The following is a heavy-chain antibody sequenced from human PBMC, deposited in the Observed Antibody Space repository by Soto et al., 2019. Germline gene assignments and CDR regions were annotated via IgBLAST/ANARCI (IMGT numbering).Heavy chain of an antibody. Sequence: ETLSLTCTVSGGSIISYYWSWIRQPPGKGLEWIGNIYYSGTTDYAAPVKGRFTISRDDSKNTLYLQMNSLKTEDTAVYYCTTDRVYYYDSSGSLDAFDIWGQGTMVTVSS. CDR1: GGSIISYY. CDR3: TTDRVYYYDSSGSLDAFDI. J-gene: IGHJ3*02. CDR2: IYYSGTT. V-gene: IGHV3-15*01. D-gene: IGHD3-22*01.